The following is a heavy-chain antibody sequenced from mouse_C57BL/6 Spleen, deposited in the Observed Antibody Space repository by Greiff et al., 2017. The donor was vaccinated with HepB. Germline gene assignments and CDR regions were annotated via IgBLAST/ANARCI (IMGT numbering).Heavy chain of an antibody. J-gene: IGHJ2*01. CDR1: GYAFSSSW. CDR3: ARRDDGYLFDY. CDR2: IYPGDGDT. D-gene: IGHD2-3*01. V-gene: IGHV1-82*01. Sequence: QVQLQQSGPELVKPGASVKISCKASGYAFSSSWMNWVKQRPGKGLEWIGRIYPGDGDTNYNGKFKGKATLTADKSSSTAYMQLSSLTSEDSAVYFCARRDDGYLFDYWGQGTTLTVSS.